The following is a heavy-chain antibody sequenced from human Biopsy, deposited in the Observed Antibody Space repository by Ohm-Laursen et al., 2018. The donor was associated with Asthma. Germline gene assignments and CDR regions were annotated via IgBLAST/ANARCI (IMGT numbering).Heavy chain of an antibody. CDR3: VRGSSSWHHGPFHYYYGLDV. J-gene: IGHJ6*02. CDR2: IYYSGTT. CDR1: GGYMRSGNYY. D-gene: IGHD6-13*01. Sequence: SETLSLTCHLSSGSGGYMRSGNYYWGWIRQPPGKGLEWIGSIYYSGTTYYNPSLESRVTVSADTSKNQFSLKLTSVTAADTAVYYCVRGSSSWHHGPFHYYYGLDVWGQGTTATASS. V-gene: IGHV4-39*01.